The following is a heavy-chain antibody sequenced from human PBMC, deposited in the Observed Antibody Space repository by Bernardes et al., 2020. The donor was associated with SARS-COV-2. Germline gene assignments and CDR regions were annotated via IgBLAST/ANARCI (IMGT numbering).Heavy chain of an antibody. CDR2: ISGRGISI. Sequence: GGSLRLSCAASGFTFSTYAMSWVRQAPGKGLEWVSVISGRGISIYYADSVKGRFTISRDDLKNTLYLQMDSLRAEDTALYYCAKSPGGLTYGSGSYSPIDYWGQGTLVTVSS. J-gene: IGHJ4*02. V-gene: IGHV3-23*01. CDR1: GFTFSTYA. CDR3: AKSPGGLTYGSGSYSPIDY. D-gene: IGHD3-10*01.